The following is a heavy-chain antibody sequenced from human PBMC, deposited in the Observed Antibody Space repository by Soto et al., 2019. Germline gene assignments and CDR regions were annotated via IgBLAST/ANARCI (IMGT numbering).Heavy chain of an antibody. D-gene: IGHD6-6*01. CDR2: IYSGGST. V-gene: IGHV3-66*01. CDR3: ARDLITARLDV. Sequence: PGGSLRLSCAASGFTVSSNYMSWVRQAPGKGLEWVSVIYSGGSTYYADSVKGRFTISRDNSKNTLYLQMNSLRAEDTAVYYCARDLITARLDVWGQGTTVTVSS. J-gene: IGHJ6*02. CDR1: GFTVSSNY.